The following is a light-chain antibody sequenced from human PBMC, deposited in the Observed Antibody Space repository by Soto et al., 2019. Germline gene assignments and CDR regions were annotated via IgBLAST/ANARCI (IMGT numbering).Light chain of an antibody. CDR2: HVS. V-gene: IGLV2-11*01. Sequence: QSVLTQPRSVSGSPGQSVTISCTGTISDVGAYDYVSWYQQHPGKAPKLLIYHVSKRPSGVPDRFSGSKSGNTASLTISGLQAEDEADYYCCTDAGSYKVFGIGTKVTVL. CDR1: ISDVGAYDY. CDR3: CTDAGSYKV. J-gene: IGLJ1*01.